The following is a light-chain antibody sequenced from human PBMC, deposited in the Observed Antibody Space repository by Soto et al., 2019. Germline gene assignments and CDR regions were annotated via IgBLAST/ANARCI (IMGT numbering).Light chain of an antibody. Sequence: QSVLTQPPSVSAAPGQKVTISCSGSSSNIGNNYVSWYQQFPGTAPKLLIYDNNNRPSGIPDRFSGSKSDTSATLGITGLQTGDEADYYCATWDSSLIAGVFGGGTKVTVL. CDR2: DNN. J-gene: IGLJ2*01. CDR1: SSNIGNNY. V-gene: IGLV1-51*01. CDR3: ATWDSSLIAGV.